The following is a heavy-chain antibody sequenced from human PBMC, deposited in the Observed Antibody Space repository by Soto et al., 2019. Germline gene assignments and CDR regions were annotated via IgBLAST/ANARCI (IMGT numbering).Heavy chain of an antibody. V-gene: IGHV3-23*01. CDR2: VSANGGTT. J-gene: IGHJ4*02. CDR1: GFTFSSFA. D-gene: IGHD3-10*01. Sequence: EVQLLESGGGLVQPGGSLRLSCAASGFTFSSFAMSWVRQAPGKGLEWVSTVSANGGTTYYADSVKGRFTMSRDNSKNAVSLQMNRLRADDTAVHYCAKVLSASGVDYWGQGTLVTVGS. CDR3: AKVLSASGVDY.